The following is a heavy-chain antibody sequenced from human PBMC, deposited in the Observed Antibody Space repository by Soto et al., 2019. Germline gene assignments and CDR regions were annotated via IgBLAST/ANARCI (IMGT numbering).Heavy chain of an antibody. J-gene: IGHJ4*02. V-gene: IGHV1-18*01. CDR2: ISAYNGNT. CDR1: GYTFTSYG. D-gene: IGHD6-13*01. Sequence: QVQLVQSGAEVKKPGASVKVSCKASGYTFTSYGIIWVRQAPGQGVEWMGWISAYNGNTNYAQKLQGRVTMTTDTSTSTAYVELRSLRSHHTAVYFCARVVGAAGGFDYWGQGTLVTVSS. CDR3: ARVVGAAGGFDY.